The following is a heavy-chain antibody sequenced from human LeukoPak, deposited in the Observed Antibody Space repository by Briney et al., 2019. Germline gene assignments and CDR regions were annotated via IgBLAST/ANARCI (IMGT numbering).Heavy chain of an antibody. D-gene: IGHD3-22*01. CDR3: ARHWDSGSYLNWCDP. Sequence: SETLSLTRTVSGGSIRSYHWSWIRQPPGKGLEWIGYMYYSGSTNYNPSLKSRVTISVDTSKNQFSLKLSSVTAADTAMYYCARHWDSGSYLNWCDPWGEGTLVTVSS. CDR1: GGSIRSYH. V-gene: IGHV4-59*08. J-gene: IGHJ5*02. CDR2: MYYSGST.